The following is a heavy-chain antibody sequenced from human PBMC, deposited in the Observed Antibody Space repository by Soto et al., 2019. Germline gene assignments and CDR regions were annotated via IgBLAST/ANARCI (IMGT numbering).Heavy chain of an antibody. CDR1: GGSISSYY. D-gene: IGHD5-18*01. CDR3: ARAPYSYGFSWFDP. Sequence: SETLSLTCTVSGGSISSYYWSWIRQPPGKGLEWIGYIYYSGSTNYNPSLKSQVTISVDTSKNQFSLKLSSVTAADTAVYYCARAPYSYGFSWFDPWGQGTLVTVSS. J-gene: IGHJ5*02. CDR2: IYYSGST. V-gene: IGHV4-59*08.